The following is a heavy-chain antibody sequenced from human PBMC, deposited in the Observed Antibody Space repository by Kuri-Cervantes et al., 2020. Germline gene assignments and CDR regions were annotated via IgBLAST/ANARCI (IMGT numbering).Heavy chain of an antibody. CDR3: ARVQYYDFWSGYGRSGFNWFDP. CDR1: GGSISSSNW. V-gene: IGHV4-4*02. CDR2: IYHSGST. Sequence: GSLRLSCAVSGGSISSSNWWSWVRQPPGKGLEWIGEIYHSGSTNYNPSLKSRVTISVDKSKNQFSLKLSSVTAADTAVYYCARVQYYDFWSGYGRSGFNWFDPWGQGTLVTVSS. D-gene: IGHD3-3*01. J-gene: IGHJ5*02.